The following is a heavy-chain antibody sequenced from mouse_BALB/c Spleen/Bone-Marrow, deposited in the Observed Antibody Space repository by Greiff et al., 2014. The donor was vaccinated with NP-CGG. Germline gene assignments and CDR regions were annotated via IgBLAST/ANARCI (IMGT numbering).Heavy chain of an antibody. CDR2: IDPEIGNT. V-gene: IGHV14-1*02. Sequence: VKLSCTASGFNIKDSSIHWVKQRPEQGLEWIGWIDPEIGNTLYDRKFQGKASITADTSSNPAYLQLSSLTSEDTAVYYCARLCGAREFDYWGQGTSLTVSS. CDR1: GFNIKDSS. J-gene: IGHJ2*02. CDR3: ARLCGAREFDY.